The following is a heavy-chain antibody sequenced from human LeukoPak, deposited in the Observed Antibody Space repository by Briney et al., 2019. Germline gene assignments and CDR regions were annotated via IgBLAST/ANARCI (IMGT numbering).Heavy chain of an antibody. CDR1: GESFSGYY. D-gene: IGHD3-16*01. J-gene: IGHJ4*02. Sequence: SETLSLTCAVYGESFSGYYWSWIRQPPGKGLEWIGEINHSGSTNYNPSLKSRVTISVDTSKNQFSLKLSSVTAADPAVYYCAAAGGTLGPPNDFANWGQGTLVTVSS. CDR3: AAAGGTLGPPNDFAN. CDR2: INHSGST. V-gene: IGHV4-34*01.